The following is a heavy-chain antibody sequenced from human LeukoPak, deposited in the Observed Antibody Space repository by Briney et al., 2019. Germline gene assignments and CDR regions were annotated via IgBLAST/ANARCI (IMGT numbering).Heavy chain of an antibody. V-gene: IGHV3-30*04. CDR1: GFIFSNYA. J-gene: IGHJ4*02. Sequence: GGSLTLSCAASGFIFSNYAMHWVRQAPGKGLEWLIFISYDGSNKYYADSVKGRFIISRDNSMNTLYLQMNSLRAEDTGVYYCARDTYGSDYWGQGTLVTVSS. D-gene: IGHD3-10*01. CDR2: ISYDGSNK. CDR3: ARDTYGSDY.